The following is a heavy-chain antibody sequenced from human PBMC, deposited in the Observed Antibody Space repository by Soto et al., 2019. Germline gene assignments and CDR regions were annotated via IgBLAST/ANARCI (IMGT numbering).Heavy chain of an antibody. J-gene: IGHJ4*02. CDR2: INHSGTT. V-gene: IGHV4-34*01. CDR3: ARGGFTRGNYYIFDY. D-gene: IGHD3-22*01. CDR1: GGSFSGYY. Sequence: SETLSLTCAVYGGSFSGYYWTWIRQPPGKGLEWIGEINHSGTTTYNPSLKSRVTISVDTSRDQFSLRLSSVTAADTAVYFCARGGFTRGNYYIFDYWGQGSLVTVSA.